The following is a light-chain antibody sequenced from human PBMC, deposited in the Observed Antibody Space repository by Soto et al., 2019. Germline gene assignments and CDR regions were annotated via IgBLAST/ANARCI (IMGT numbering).Light chain of an antibody. V-gene: IGKV3-20*01. CDR3: QQYGSSSYT. Sequence: DIVLTQSPDTLSLSPGEIATLSCRASQSVSSNYLAWYQQKPGQAPRLLIYAASTRTTGIPDRFSGSGSGTDFTLTISRLEPEDFAVYYCQQYGSSSYTFGQGTRLEIK. CDR2: AAS. CDR1: QSVSSNY. J-gene: IGKJ2*01.